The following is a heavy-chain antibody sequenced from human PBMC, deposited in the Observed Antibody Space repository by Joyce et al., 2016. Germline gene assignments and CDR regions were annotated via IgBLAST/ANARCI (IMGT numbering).Heavy chain of an antibody. CDR1: GLMFICLA. Sequence: EVELVESGGGLVQPGGSLNLSCAASGLMFICLALHWAGQAPGKGRDGIGRIRSRANNFGTTYVASMKGRFIISRDDSKNRAYLQMNDLKTEDTAVYYCTLTAADYWGRGTLVTVSS. CDR3: TLTAADY. V-gene: IGHV3-73*01. D-gene: IGHD2-21*02. CDR2: IRSRANNFGT. J-gene: IGHJ4*02.